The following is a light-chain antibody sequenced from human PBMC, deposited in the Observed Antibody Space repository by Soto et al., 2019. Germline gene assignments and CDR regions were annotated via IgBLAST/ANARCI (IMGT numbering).Light chain of an antibody. Sequence: DIVLTQSPGTLSLSPGERAILSCRASQTVNNNYLAWCQQKPGQAPRLLIYGASIRAAGIPARFSGSGSGTEFTLTITSLQSEDFAVYYCQHYYTSYTTFGQGTKVDIK. CDR2: GAS. V-gene: IGKV3-20*01. J-gene: IGKJ1*01. CDR3: QHYYTSYTT. CDR1: QTVNNNY.